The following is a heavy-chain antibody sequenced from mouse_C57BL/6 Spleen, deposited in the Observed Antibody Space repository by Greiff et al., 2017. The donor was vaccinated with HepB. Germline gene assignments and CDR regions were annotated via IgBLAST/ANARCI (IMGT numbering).Heavy chain of an antibody. CDR2: IHPNSGST. V-gene: IGHV1-64*01. Sequence: QVQLQQPGAELVKPGASVKLSCKASGYTFTSYWMHWVKQRPGQGLEWIGMIHPNSGSTNYNEKFKSKATLTVDKSSSTAYMQLSSLTSEDSAVYYCARLLFYSNHRYFDVWGTGTTVTVSS. CDR3: ARLLFYSNHRYFDV. J-gene: IGHJ1*03. CDR1: GYTFTSYW. D-gene: IGHD2-5*01.